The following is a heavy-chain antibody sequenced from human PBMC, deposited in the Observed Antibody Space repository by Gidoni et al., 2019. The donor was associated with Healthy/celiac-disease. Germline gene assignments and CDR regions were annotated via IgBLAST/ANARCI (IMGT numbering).Heavy chain of an antibody. D-gene: IGHD4-17*01. CDR2: IYDSGST. V-gene: IGHV4-39*01. Sequence: QLQLQASGPGLVNPSETLSLTCTVPGGPLSSSSYYWGWIRQPPGKWLEWIGSIYDSGSTYYNPSLKSRVTISVDTSKTQFALKLSSVTAADTAVYYCARRSARYGGKGSFDYWGQGTLVTVSS. CDR3: ARRSARYGGKGSFDY. J-gene: IGHJ4*02. CDR1: GGPLSSSSYY.